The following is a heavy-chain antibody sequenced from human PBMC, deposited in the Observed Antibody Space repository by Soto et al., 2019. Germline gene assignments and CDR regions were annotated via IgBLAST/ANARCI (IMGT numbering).Heavy chain of an antibody. CDR2: ISPGDSNT. CDR1: EYSFTSYW. V-gene: IGHV5-51*01. Sequence: GESLKISCKGSEYSFTSYWIGWVRQMPGRGLEWMGVISPGDSNTAYSPSFQGQVTISADKSISTAYLQWSSLRASDTAMYYCARLIGHGPGIADWGQGTLVTVSS. J-gene: IGHJ4*02. CDR3: ARLIGHGPGIAD. D-gene: IGHD2-21*01.